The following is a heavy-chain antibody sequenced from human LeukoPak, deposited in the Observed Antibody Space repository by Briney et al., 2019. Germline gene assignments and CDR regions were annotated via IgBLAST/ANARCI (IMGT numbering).Heavy chain of an antibody. J-gene: IGHJ5*02. V-gene: IGHV3-23*01. D-gene: IGHD1-26*01. CDR1: GFTFSTYA. Sequence: GGSLRLSCAASGFTFSTYALNWVRQAPGKGLEWVSTISGSSEGTYYADSVKGRFTISRDSSKDTVYLQMDSLRAEDTAVYYCAKGSDYNLYFDHWGQGALVTVSS. CDR2: ISGSSEGT. CDR3: AKGSDYNLYFDH.